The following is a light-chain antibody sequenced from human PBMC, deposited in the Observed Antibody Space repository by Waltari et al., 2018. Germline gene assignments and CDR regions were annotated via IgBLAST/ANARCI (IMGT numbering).Light chain of an antibody. CDR1: QSVLDTSNNKNF. CDR3: HQYSATPLT. Sequence: DIVLTQSPASLAVSLGERATINCQSSQSVLDTSNNKNFLSWYQQRPGQPPTLLVYWASIRQSGIPDRFTGSWSGTDFTLTISNFQAEDVAVYYCHQYSATPLTFGGGTKVEMK. J-gene: IGKJ4*01. V-gene: IGKV4-1*01. CDR2: WAS.